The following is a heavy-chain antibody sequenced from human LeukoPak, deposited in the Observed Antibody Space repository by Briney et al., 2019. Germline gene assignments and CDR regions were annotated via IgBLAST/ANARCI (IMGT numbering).Heavy chain of an antibody. J-gene: IGHJ4*02. CDR3: AKSREQQLVRVFDY. CDR2: ISGSGGDT. CDR1: GSTFSSYG. V-gene: IGHV3-23*01. D-gene: IGHD6-13*01. Sequence: GGSLRLSCAASGSTFSSYGMAWVRQAPGKGLEWVSVISGSGGDTYYTDSVKGRFTISRDNTKNMLYLQMKSLRAEDTAVYYCAKSREQQLVRVFDYWGQGTLVTVSS.